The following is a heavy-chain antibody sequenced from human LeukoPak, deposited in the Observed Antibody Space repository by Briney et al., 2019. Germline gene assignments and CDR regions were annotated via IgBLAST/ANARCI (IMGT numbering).Heavy chain of an antibody. CDR1: ACTFRDYY. CDR3: ARGKQRHCSSSSCYTESDY. D-gene: IGHD2-2*02. J-gene: IGHJ4*02. CDR2: IGSGGSTI. V-gene: IGHV3-11*04. Sequence: PAGSLRVSCAAPACTFRDYYMSCIRQAPGKGLEWVSDIGSGGSTIHYADSVKGRFTISRDNAKNSLYLQMNSLRAEDAAVYYCARGKQRHCSSSSCYTESDYWGQGILVTVSS.